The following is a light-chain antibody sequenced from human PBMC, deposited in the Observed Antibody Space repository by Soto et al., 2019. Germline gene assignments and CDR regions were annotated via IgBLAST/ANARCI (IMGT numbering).Light chain of an antibody. V-gene: IGKV3-15*01. CDR1: QSVNSH. Sequence: EIGLPQSPATLSVSPGERATLSCRTSQSVNSHLAWYQHKPGQAPRLLIYGASARASGVPDRFSGSGSGTEYTLTITSLQSEDFAIYVCQEYDNWPPGTFGQGTKVEIK. J-gene: IGKJ1*01. CDR2: GAS. CDR3: QEYDNWPPGT.